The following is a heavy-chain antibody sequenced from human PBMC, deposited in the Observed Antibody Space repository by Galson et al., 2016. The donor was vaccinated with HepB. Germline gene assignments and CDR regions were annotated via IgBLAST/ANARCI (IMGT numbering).Heavy chain of an antibody. J-gene: IGHJ4*02. V-gene: IGHV3-33*03. CDR2: IWYDGSKK. CDR3: AKVEWELPLPHY. CDR1: GFTFSTYG. D-gene: IGHD1-26*01. Sequence: SLRLSCAASGFTFSTYGMHWVRQAPGKGLEWVAVIWYDGSKKYYTDSVEGRFTISRDNSNITLYLQMNSLRADDTAVYYCAKVEWELPLPHYWGQGTLVTVSS.